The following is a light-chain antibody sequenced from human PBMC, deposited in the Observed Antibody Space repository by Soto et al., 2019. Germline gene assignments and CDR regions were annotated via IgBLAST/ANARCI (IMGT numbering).Light chain of an antibody. Sequence: EIVLTQSPGTLSLSPGERATRSCRASQSVSSSYLAWYQQKPGQAPRLLIYGASSRATGIPDRFSGSGSGTDFTLTISRLEPEDFAVYYCQHFGDSPITFGQGTRLEIK. V-gene: IGKV3-20*01. CDR1: QSVSSSY. J-gene: IGKJ5*01. CDR2: GAS. CDR3: QHFGDSPIT.